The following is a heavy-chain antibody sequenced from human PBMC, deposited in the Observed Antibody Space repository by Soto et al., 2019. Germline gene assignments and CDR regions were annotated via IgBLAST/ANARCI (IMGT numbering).Heavy chain of an antibody. V-gene: IGHV3-21*01. Sequence: EVQLVESGGRLVKPGGSLRLSCAASGFALSTYSIGWVRHAPGKGLEWVSFTFNFDCSLYYADSVKGRFAISRDNAKNSVYLQMNSLRAEDAAVYYCAREEGYCGGGSWFRSAFDLWGQGTVVTVSS. CDR3: AREEGYCGGGSWFRSAFDL. CDR1: GFALSTYS. D-gene: IGHD2-15*01. J-gene: IGHJ3*01. CDR2: TFNFDCSL.